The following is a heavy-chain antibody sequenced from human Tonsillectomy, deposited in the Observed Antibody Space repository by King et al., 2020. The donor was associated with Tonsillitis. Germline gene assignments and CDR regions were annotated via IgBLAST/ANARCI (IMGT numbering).Heavy chain of an antibody. CDR2: IYYSGST. J-gene: IGHJ5*02. V-gene: IGHV4-39*07. CDR3: AGHRPGRGEWELPYNWFDP. CDR1: GGSISSSSYY. Sequence: QMQLQESGPGLVKPSETLSLTCTVSGGSISSSSYYWGWIRQPPGKGLEWIGSIYYSGSTYYNPSLKSRVTISVDTSKNQFSLKLSPVTAADTAVYYCAGHRPGRGEWELPYNWFDPWGQGTLVTVSS. D-gene: IGHD1-26*01.